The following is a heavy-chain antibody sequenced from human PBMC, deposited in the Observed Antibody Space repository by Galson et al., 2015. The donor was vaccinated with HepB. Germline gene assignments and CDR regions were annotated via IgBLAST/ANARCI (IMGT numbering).Heavy chain of an antibody. V-gene: IGHV1-69*13. D-gene: IGHD2-21*02. J-gene: IGHJ3*02. Sequence: SVKVSCKASGGTFSSYAISWVRQAPGQGLEWMGGIIPIFGIANYAQKFQGRVTITADESTSTAYMELSSLRSEDTAVYYCARDQIVVVTAINAFDIWGQGTMVTVSS. CDR3: ARDQIVVVTAINAFDI. CDR2: IIPIFGIA. CDR1: GGTFSSYA.